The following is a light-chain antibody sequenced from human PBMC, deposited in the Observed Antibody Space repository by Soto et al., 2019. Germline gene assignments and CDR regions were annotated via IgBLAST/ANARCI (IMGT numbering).Light chain of an antibody. CDR2: EVS. V-gene: IGLV2-8*01. Sequence: QSALTQPPSASGSPRQSVTISCTGTSSDVGGYNYVSWYQQYPGKAPKLMIYEVSKRPSGVPDRFSGSESGNTASLTVSGLQAEDEADYYCSSYAGSNIVFGGGTKLTVL. J-gene: IGLJ2*01. CDR3: SSYAGSNIV. CDR1: SSDVGGYNY.